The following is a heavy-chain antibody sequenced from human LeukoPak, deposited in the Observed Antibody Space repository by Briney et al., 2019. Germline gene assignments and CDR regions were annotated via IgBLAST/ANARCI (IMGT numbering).Heavy chain of an antibody. Sequence: PGGSLRLSCAASGFTFSSYSMNWVRQAPGKGLEWVSSISSSSSYIYYADSVKGRFTFSRDNAENSLFLQMNRLRAEDTAVYYCAREVGVVGATCDYWGQGTLVTVSS. CDR2: ISSSSSYI. J-gene: IGHJ4*02. V-gene: IGHV3-21*01. CDR3: AREVGVVGATCDY. D-gene: IGHD1-26*01. CDR1: GFTFSSYS.